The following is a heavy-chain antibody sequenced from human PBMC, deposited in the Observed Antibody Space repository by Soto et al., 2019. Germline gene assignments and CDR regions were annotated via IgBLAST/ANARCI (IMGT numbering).Heavy chain of an antibody. Sequence: TLSLTCTVSGGSISSGGYYWSWIRQHPGKGLEWIGYIYYSGSTYYNPSLKSRVTISVDTSKNQFSLKLSSVTAADTTVYYCARESRDTAMVTYWGQGTLVTVFS. CDR1: GGSISSGGYY. V-gene: IGHV4-31*03. D-gene: IGHD5-18*01. CDR3: ARESRDTAMVTY. CDR2: IYYSGST. J-gene: IGHJ4*02.